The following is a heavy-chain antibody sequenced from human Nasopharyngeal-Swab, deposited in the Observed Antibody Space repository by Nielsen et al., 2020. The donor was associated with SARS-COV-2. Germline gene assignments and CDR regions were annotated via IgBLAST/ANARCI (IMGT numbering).Heavy chain of an antibody. D-gene: IGHD2-15*01. Sequence: LKISCAASGFTFSDSAIHWVRQASGKGLEWVGRIRSKGNNYATAYSASVKGRFIIFRDDPTNTAYLQMNSLKTEDTAMYYCTRCGGGCYSGRDYWGQGTLATVSS. CDR2: IRSKGNNYAT. CDR3: TRCGGGCYSGRDY. CDR1: GFTFSDSA. V-gene: IGHV3-73*01. J-gene: IGHJ4*02.